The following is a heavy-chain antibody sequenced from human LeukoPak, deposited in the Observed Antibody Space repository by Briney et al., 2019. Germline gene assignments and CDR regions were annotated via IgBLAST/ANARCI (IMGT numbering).Heavy chain of an antibody. CDR2: IKQDGSEK. Sequence: SGGSLRLSCAASGFTFSSYWVSWVRQAPGEGLEWVANIKQDGSEKYYVDSVKGRFTISRDNAKNSLYLQMNSLRAEDTAVYYCARANMITFPGTFGYWGQGTLVTVSS. CDR1: GFTFSSYW. CDR3: ARANMITFPGTFGY. J-gene: IGHJ4*02. D-gene: IGHD3-16*01. V-gene: IGHV3-7*01.